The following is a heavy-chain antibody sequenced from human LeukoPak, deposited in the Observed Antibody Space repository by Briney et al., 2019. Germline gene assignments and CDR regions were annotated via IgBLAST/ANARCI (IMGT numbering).Heavy chain of an antibody. V-gene: IGHV1-69*04. D-gene: IGHD2-2*01. Sequence: SVTVSCKASGGTFSSYAISWVRQAPGQGLEWMGRIIPILGIANYAQKFQGRVTITADKSTSTAYMELSSLRSEDTAVYYCARSSGYCSSTSCPDYWGQGTLVTVSS. CDR3: ARSSGYCSSTSCPDY. CDR1: GGTFSSYA. CDR2: IIPILGIA. J-gene: IGHJ4*02.